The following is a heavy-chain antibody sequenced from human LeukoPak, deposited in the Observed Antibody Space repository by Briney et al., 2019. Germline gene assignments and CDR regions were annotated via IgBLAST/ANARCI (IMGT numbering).Heavy chain of an antibody. V-gene: IGHV4-59*08. CDR3: ARHGNYDILTGSTTRGWFDP. Sequence: SETLSLTCAVYGGSFSGYYWSWIRQPPGKGLEWIGYIYYSGSTNYNPSLKSRVTISVDTSKNQFSLKLSSVTAADTAVYYCARHGNYDILTGSTTRGWFDPWGQGTLVTVSS. CDR2: IYYSGST. J-gene: IGHJ5*02. D-gene: IGHD3-9*01. CDR1: GGSFSGYY.